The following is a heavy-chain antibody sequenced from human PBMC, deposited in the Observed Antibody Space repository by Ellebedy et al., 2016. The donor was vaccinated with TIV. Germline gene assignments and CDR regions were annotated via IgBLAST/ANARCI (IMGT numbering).Heavy chain of an antibody. V-gene: IGHV4-59*12. CDR3: ASGSYGDYDGYYYYYGMDV. Sequence: SETLSLTCTVSGGSISSYYWSWIRQPPGKGLEWIGYIYYSGSTNYNPSLKSRVTISVDTSKNQFSLKLSSVTAADTAVYYCASGSYGDYDGYYYYYGMDVWGQGTTVTVSS. D-gene: IGHD4-17*01. CDR2: IYYSGST. CDR1: GGSISSYY. J-gene: IGHJ6*02.